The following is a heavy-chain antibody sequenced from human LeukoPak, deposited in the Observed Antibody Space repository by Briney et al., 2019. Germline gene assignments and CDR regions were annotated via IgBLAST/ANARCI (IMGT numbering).Heavy chain of an antibody. Sequence: VASVKVSCKASGGTFSSYALTWVRQAPGQGLEWMGGIMSMFGTAKYAQKFQGRVTITADESTSTAYMEDTAVYYCARDSTTVTTNVTYYYYYYMDVWGKGTTVTVSS. CDR1: GGTFSSYA. V-gene: IGHV1-69*13. CDR2: IMSMFGTA. D-gene: IGHD4-17*01. J-gene: IGHJ6*03. CDR3: ARDSTTVTTNVTYYYYYYMDV.